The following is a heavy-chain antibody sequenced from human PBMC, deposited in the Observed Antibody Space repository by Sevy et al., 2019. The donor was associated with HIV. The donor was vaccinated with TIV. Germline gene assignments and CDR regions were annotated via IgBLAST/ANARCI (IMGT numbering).Heavy chain of an antibody. Sequence: SETLSLTCTVSGDSISGYYWSGIRQPPGKGLEWIGYFFYSRSTNYNPSLKSRVTISVDTTRNQVSLKVRSVTAADTAVYYCARGIAAPRGMDVWGQGTTVTVSS. CDR1: GDSISGYY. J-gene: IGHJ6*02. CDR3: ARGIAAPRGMDV. V-gene: IGHV4-59*01. CDR2: FFYSRST. D-gene: IGHD6-13*01.